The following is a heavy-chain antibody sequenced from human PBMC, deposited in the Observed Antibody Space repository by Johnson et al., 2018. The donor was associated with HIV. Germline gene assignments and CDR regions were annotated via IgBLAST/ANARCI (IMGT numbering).Heavy chain of an antibody. V-gene: IGHV3-66*01. J-gene: IGHJ3*02. CDR1: GFNVSSNY. Sequence: VQLVESGGGLVQPGGSLRLSCVVSGFNVSSNYMSWVRQAPGKGLEWVSVIYKGGSVYYVDAVKGRFIISRENSKNTVFLKMNSLRAEDTAVYYCAREWGEGAFDIWGQGTMVTVSS. D-gene: IGHD3-16*01. CDR3: AREWGEGAFDI. CDR2: IYKGGSV.